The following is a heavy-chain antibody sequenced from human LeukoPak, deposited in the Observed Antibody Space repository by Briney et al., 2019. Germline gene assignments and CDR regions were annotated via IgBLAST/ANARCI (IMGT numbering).Heavy chain of an antibody. V-gene: IGHV3-30*18. CDR3: AKETVGRSPGGWFDP. CDR1: GFTFSSYG. D-gene: IGHD1-26*01. J-gene: IGHJ5*02. Sequence: PGGSLRLSCAASGFTFSSYGMHWVRQAPGKGLEWVAVISYDGSNKYYADSVKGRFTISRDNSKNTLYLQMNSLRAEDTAVYYCAKETVGRSPGGWFDPWGQGTLVTVSS. CDR2: ISYDGSNK.